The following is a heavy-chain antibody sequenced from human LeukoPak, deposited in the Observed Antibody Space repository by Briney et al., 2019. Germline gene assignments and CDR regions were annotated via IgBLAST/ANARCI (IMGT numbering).Heavy chain of an antibody. CDR3: AKDRARGGTTDFDY. CDR1: GFTFSTYA. D-gene: IGHD1-7*01. CDR2: ISGSADST. V-gene: IGHV3-23*01. Sequence: GGSLRLSCAASGFTFSTYAMSWVRQAPGKGLEWVSAISGSADSTYYADSVKGQFAISRDNSKNTLYLQMNSLRAEDTAVYFCAKDRARGGTTDFDYWGQGTLVTVSS. J-gene: IGHJ4*02.